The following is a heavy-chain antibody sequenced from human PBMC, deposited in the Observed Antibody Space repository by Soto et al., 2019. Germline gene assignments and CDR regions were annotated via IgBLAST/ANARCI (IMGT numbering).Heavy chain of an antibody. CDR3: ARVPHSSGWSYYYYYMDV. CDR1: GFTFSSYW. Sequence: PGGSLRLSCAASGFTFSSYWMSWVRQAPGKGLEWVASIKQDGSEKYYVDSVKGRFTISRDNAKNTLYMQINRLRAEDTAEYYYARVPHSSGWSYYYYYMDVWGKGTTVTVSS. J-gene: IGHJ6*03. D-gene: IGHD6-19*01. V-gene: IGHV3-7*01. CDR2: IKQDGSEK.